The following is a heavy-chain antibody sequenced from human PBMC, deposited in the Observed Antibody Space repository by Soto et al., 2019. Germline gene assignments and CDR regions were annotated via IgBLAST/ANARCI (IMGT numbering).Heavy chain of an antibody. D-gene: IGHD3-10*01. CDR3: ARDNRPTFITMVRGVTAPQPYGMDV. CDR1: GYTFTGYY. Sequence: ASVKVSCKASGYTFTGYYMHWVRQAPGQGLEWMGWINPNSGGTNYAQKFQGWVTMTRDTSISTAYMELSRLRSDDTAVYYCARDNRPTFITMVRGVTAPQPYGMDVWGQGTTVTVSS. CDR2: INPNSGGT. V-gene: IGHV1-2*04. J-gene: IGHJ6*02.